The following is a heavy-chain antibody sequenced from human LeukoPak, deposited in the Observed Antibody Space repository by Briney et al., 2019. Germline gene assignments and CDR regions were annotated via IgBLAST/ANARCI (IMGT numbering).Heavy chain of an antibody. CDR2: ISYDGSNK. CDR1: GFTFSSHG. CDR3: AKEDEYSSSWYLDY. V-gene: IGHV3-30*18. Sequence: GGSLRLSCAASGFTFSSHGMHWVRQAPGKGLEWVAVISYDGSNKYYADSVKGRFTISRDNSKNTLYLQMNSLRAEDTAVYYCAKEDEYSSSWYLDYWGQGTLVTVSS. D-gene: IGHD6-13*01. J-gene: IGHJ4*02.